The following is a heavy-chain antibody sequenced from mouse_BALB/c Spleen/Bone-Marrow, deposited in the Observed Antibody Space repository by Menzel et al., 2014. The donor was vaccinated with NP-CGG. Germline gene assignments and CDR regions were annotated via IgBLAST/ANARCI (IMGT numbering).Heavy chain of an antibody. CDR2: IFPVNADT. D-gene: IGHD1-1*01. CDR1: GYVFTDYW. CDR3: ARFATGSFAY. J-gene: IGHJ3*01. V-gene: IGHV1-80*01. Sequence: VMLVESGAELVRPGSSVKISCKASGYVFTDYWMNWLRQRPGQGLEWIGQIFPVNADTNYKANFKDKVTLTADKSSTTAYTQLNSLTSEDSAVYFCARFATGSFAYWGQGTLVTVSA.